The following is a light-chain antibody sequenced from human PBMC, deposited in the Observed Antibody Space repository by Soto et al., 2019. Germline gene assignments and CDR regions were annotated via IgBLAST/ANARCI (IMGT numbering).Light chain of an antibody. CDR3: MQSTHWPWT. Sequence: DVVMTQSPLSLPVTLGQPASISCRSSQSLVYSDGNTSLNCFQQRPGHSPRRLIYKVSNRDSGVPDRFGGSGSGSSFTLTISRVEADDVGVEYGMQSTHWPWTFGLG. CDR1: QSLVYSDGNTS. CDR2: KVS. J-gene: IGKJ1*01. V-gene: IGKV2-30*01.